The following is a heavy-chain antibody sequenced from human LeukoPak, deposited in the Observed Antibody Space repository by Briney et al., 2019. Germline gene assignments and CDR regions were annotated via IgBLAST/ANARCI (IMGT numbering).Heavy chain of an antibody. CDR3: ARMAVAGSY. CDR2: INHSGST. D-gene: IGHD6-19*01. CDR1: GGSFSGYY. J-gene: IGHJ4*02. Sequence: NPSETLSLTCAVYGGSFSGYYWSWIRQPPGKGLEWIGEINHSGSTNYNPSLKSRVTISVDTSKNQFSLKLSSVTAADTAVYYCARMAVAGSYWDRGTVVTVSS. V-gene: IGHV4-34*01.